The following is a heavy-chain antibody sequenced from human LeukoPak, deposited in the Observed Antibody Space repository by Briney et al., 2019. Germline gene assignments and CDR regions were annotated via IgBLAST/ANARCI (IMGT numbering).Heavy chain of an antibody. CDR1: GFTFSSYW. Sequence: PGGSLRLSCAASGFTFSSYWMSWVRQAPGKGLEWVANIKQDGSEKYYVDSVKGRFTISRDNAKNSLYLQMNSLRAEDTAVYYCARELRYFDWLSAYYFDYWGQGTLVTVSS. D-gene: IGHD3-9*01. J-gene: IGHJ4*02. V-gene: IGHV3-7*01. CDR3: ARELRYFDWLSAYYFDY. CDR2: IKQDGSEK.